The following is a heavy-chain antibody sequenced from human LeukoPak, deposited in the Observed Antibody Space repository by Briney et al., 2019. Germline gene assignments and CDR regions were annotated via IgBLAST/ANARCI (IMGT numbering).Heavy chain of an antibody. J-gene: IGHJ5*02. Sequence: GGSLRLSCAASGFTFSSYAMHWVRQAPGKGLEWVAVISYDGSNKYYADSVKGRFTISRDNSKNTLYLQMNSLRAEDTAVYYCAKDRVPFGRQGHWFDPWGQGTLVTVSS. V-gene: IGHV3-30*04. D-gene: IGHD3-10*01. CDR3: AKDRVPFGRQGHWFDP. CDR2: ISYDGSNK. CDR1: GFTFSSYA.